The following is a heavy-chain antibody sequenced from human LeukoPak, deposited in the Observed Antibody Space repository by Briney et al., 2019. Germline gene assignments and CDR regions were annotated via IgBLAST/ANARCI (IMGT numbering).Heavy chain of an antibody. CDR1: GGSISSYY. D-gene: IGHD3-22*01. J-gene: IGHJ4*02. V-gene: IGHV4-59*01. CDR3: ARGRGGPSLDYFYDSSGPIYFDS. Sequence: SETLSLTCTVSGGSISSYYWSWIRQPPGKGLEWIGYIYYSGSTNYNPSLKSRVTISVDTSKNQFSLKLSSVTAADTAVYYCARGRGGPSLDYFYDSSGPIYFDSWGQGTLVTVSS. CDR2: IYYSGST.